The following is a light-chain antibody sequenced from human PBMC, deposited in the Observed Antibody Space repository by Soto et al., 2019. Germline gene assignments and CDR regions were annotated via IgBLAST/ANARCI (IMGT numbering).Light chain of an antibody. Sequence: QSALTQPASVSASPGQSITVSCTGTSSDVGSYNCVSWYQQPPGTAPKLIIYDVSNRPSGVPDRFFGSKSGNTASLTISGLQAEDEADYYCCSYTTRTTYVFGPGTKLTVL. J-gene: IGLJ1*01. CDR1: SSDVGSYNC. CDR2: DVS. V-gene: IGLV2-18*02. CDR3: CSYTTRTTYV.